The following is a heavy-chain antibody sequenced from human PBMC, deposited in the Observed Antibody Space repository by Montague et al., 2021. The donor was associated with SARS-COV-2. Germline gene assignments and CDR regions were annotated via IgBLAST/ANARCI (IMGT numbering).Heavy chain of an antibody. CDR2: INHSGST. CDR1: ACSISRYY. Sequence: SETLSLTCTVSACSISRYYLSLIPPPPGKCLERIGVINHSGSTYYNPSLKSQITISVDTSKSQFSLKLSSVTAADTAVYYCTREGYQVLWSDYYYYGMDVWGNRTTATVSS. D-gene: IGHD2-2*01. CDR3: TREGYQVLWSDYYYYGMDV. J-gene: IGHJ6*04. V-gene: IGHV4-34*01.